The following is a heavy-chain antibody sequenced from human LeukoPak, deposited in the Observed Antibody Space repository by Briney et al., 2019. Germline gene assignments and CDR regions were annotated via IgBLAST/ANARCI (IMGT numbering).Heavy chain of an antibody. V-gene: IGHV4-59*08. CDR1: GGSISSYY. CDR3: ARHSRTYYDFDY. Sequence: TSETLSLTCTVSGGSISSYYWSWIRQPPGKGLEWIGYIYYSGSTNYNPSLKSRVTISVDTSMNQFPLQLSSVTAADTAVYYCARHSRTYYDFDYWGQGTLVTVSS. J-gene: IGHJ4*02. CDR2: IYYSGST. D-gene: IGHD1-26*01.